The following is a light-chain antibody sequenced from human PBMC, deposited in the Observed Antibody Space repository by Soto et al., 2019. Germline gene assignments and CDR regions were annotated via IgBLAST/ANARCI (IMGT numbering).Light chain of an antibody. J-gene: IGKJ1*01. Sequence: IQMTQSPSSLSASVGDRVIITCRASQGIGNSLAWYQQKAGRVPKLLMHSASTLLSGVPSRFSGSGSGTDFTLTISSLQPEDVATYSCQKYGSAPWTFGQGTKVEIK. CDR3: QKYGSAPWT. V-gene: IGKV1-27*01. CDR1: QGIGNS. CDR2: SAS.